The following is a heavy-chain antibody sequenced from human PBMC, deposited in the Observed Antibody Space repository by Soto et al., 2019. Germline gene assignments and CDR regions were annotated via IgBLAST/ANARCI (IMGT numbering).Heavy chain of an antibody. J-gene: IGHJ4*02. CDR3: ARAGHIAVVTASFDN. V-gene: IGHV1-46*02. CDR2: IHPSGGGT. Sequence: QVQLVQSGAEVRKPGASVKVSCRPSGYTFNTYYLHWLRQDPGQALEWMGVIHPSGGGTTYAQKFLGRVTVTRDTSTTTVFMELSSLRSDDTAVYYCARAGHIAVVTASFDNWGQGTLVTVSS. CDR1: GYTFNTYY. D-gene: IGHD2-21*02.